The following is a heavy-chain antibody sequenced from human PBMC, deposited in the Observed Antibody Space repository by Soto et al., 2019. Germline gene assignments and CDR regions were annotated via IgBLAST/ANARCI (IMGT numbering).Heavy chain of an antibody. V-gene: IGHV1-69*01. CDR3: ARGGLKTGIVGATHLVY. Sequence: QVQLVQSGAEVKKPGSSVTVSCKASGGTFSSYAISWVRQAPGQGLEWMGGIIPIFGTANYAQKFQGRVTITADESTSTAYMELSSLRSEDTAVYYCARGGLKTGIVGATHLVYWGQGTLVTVSS. J-gene: IGHJ4*02. CDR2: IIPIFGTA. CDR1: GGTFSSYA. D-gene: IGHD1-26*01.